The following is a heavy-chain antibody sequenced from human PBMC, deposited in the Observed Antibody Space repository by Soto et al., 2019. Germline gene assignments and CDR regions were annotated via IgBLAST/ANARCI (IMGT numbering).Heavy chain of an antibody. Sequence: SETLSLTCDVDGGSFIGYYCNFIRHPPGKGLEWVGTIYYDGTTYYSPSLKTRLTMSVDTSKNQFSLKLRSILAADTAFYYCARYFDTSQRPYFDHWGQGALVTVSS. D-gene: IGHD3-22*01. CDR3: ARYFDTSQRPYFDH. J-gene: IGHJ5*02. CDR1: GGSFIGYY. V-gene: IGHV4-34*01. CDR2: IYYDGTT.